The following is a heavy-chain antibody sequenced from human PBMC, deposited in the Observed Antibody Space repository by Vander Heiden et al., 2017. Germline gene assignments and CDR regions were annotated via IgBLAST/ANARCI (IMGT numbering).Heavy chain of an antibody. CDR3: ARDGGTGSYYSDD. CDR1: GFTFSSYG. V-gene: IGHV3-33*01. CDR2: IWFDGSEK. J-gene: IGHJ4*02. D-gene: IGHD1-26*01. Sequence: QVQLVESGGGVVQPGRSLRLSWAASGFTFSSYGMHWVRQAPGKGLEWVAVIWFDGSEKYYADSVKGRFTISRDNSKNTLYLQMDSLRGEDMAVYYCARDGGTGSYYSDDWGQGTLVTVSS.